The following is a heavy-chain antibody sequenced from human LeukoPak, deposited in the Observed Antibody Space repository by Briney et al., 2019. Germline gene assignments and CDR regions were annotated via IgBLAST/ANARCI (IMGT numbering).Heavy chain of an antibody. Sequence: GGSLRLSCAASGFTFSSYSMNWVRQAPGKGLEWVSSTSSSSSYIYYADSVKGRFTISRDNAKNSLYLQMNSLRAEDTAVYYCARDASIAARPIGFGENYFDYWGQGTLVTVSS. V-gene: IGHV3-21*01. CDR2: TSSSSSYI. J-gene: IGHJ4*02. CDR1: GFTFSSYS. CDR3: ARDASIAARPIGFGENYFDY. D-gene: IGHD6-6*01.